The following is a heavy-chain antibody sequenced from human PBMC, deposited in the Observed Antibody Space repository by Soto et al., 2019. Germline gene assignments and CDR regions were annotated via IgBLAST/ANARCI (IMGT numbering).Heavy chain of an antibody. CDR1: GGSLSGYY. D-gene: IGHD2-15*01. Sequence: QVQLQQWGAGLLKPSETLSLNCAVTGGSLSGYYWSWIRQPPGKGLEWIGEVKDGGHTNYSPSLRGRVTISSGTSNTQCSLRLNSVTAADTGVYYCARGQEGVVATHWDQGSLVTVSS. CDR2: VKDGGHT. J-gene: IGHJ4*02. CDR3: ARGQEGVVATH. V-gene: IGHV4-34*01.